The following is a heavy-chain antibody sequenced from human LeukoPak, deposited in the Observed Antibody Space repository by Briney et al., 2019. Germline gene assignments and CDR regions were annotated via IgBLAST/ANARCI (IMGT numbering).Heavy chain of an antibody. CDR2: IIPVFGTA. V-gene: IGHV1-69*13. D-gene: IGHD3-22*01. CDR1: GGTFSSYA. Sequence: SVKVSCKASGGTFSSYAISWVRQAPGQGLEWMGGIIPVFGTANYAQKFQGRVTITADESTSTAYMELSSLRSEDTAVYYCATPTNYYDSSGYYSFDYWGQGTLVTVSS. J-gene: IGHJ4*02. CDR3: ATPTNYYDSSGYYSFDY.